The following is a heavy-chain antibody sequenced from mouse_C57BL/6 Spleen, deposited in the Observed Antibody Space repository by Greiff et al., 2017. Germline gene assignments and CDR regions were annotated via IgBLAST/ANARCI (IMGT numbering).Heavy chain of an antibody. CDR2: INPGSGGT. V-gene: IGHV1-54*01. D-gene: IGHD1-1*01. CDR3: ARSPYGSSPWFAY. Sequence: QVQLQQSGAELVRPGTSVKVSCKASGYAFTNYLIEWVKQRPGQGLEWIGVINPGSGGTNYNEKFKGKATLTADKSSSTAYMQLSSLTSADSAVYFCARSPYGSSPWFAYWGQGTLVTVSA. CDR1: GYAFTNYL. J-gene: IGHJ3*01.